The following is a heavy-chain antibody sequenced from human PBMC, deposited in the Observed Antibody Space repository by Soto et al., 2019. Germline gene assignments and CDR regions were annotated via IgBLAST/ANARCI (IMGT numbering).Heavy chain of an antibody. V-gene: IGHV3-30*18. CDR2: ISYHGSNK. CDR1: GFTFNDYG. D-gene: IGHD1-26*01. CDR3: AKDRVKGGSFYPLHY. J-gene: IGHJ4*02. Sequence: QVQLVESGGGVVQPGRSLRLSCAASGFTFNDYGMHWVRQAPGKGLEWVAFISYHGSNKYYADSVKGRFTISRDNSKNTLHLQMNSLRAEDTAVYYCAKDRVKGGSFYPLHYWGQGTLVTISS.